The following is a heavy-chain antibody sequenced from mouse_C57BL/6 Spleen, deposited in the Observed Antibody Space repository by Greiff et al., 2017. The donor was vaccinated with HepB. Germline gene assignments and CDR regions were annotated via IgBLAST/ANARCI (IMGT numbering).Heavy chain of an antibody. V-gene: IGHV5-17*01. CDR3: ARKITTVPMDY. CDR2: ISSGSSTT. CDR1: GFTFSDYG. Sequence: EVQGVESGGGLVKPGGSLKLSCAASGFTFSDYGMHWVRQAPEKGLEWVAYISSGSSTTYYADTVQGRSTISRDNTKNTLFLQMTSLRSEDTAMYYCARKITTVPMDYWGQGTSVTVSS. D-gene: IGHD1-1*01. J-gene: IGHJ4*01.